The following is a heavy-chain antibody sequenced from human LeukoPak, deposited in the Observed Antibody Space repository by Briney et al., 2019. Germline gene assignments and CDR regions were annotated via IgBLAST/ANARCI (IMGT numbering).Heavy chain of an antibody. CDR2: ISSSSTL. V-gene: IGHV3-48*01. J-gene: IGHJ6*03. Sequence: GGSLRLSCAASGFTFRSYSMNWVRQAPGKGLEWVSYISSSSTLYYAASVKGRFTISRDNAKNSLYLQIDSLGPEDTAVYYCARDPYSGNYGTYYYYYMDVWGKGTTVTISS. CDR3: ARDPYSGNYGTYYYYYMDV. D-gene: IGHD1-26*01. CDR1: GFTFRSYS.